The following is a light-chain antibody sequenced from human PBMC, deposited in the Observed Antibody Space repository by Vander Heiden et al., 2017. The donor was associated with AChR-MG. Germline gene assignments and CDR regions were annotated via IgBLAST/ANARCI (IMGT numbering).Light chain of an antibody. V-gene: IGKV3-11*01. CDR2: DAS. CDR1: QSVSSY. CDR3: QQRSNWPPL. Sequence: EIVLTQSPAPLSSSPGERATLSCRASQSVSSYLAWYQQKPGQAPRLLIYDASNRATGIPARFSGSGSGTDFTLTISSLEPEDFAVYYCQQRSNWPPLFGQGTKLEIK. J-gene: IGKJ2*01.